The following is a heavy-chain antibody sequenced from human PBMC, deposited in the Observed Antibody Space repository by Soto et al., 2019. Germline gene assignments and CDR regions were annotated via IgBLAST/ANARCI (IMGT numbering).Heavy chain of an antibody. CDR1: GGSISSYY. Sequence: SETLSLTCTVSGGSISSYYWSWIRQPPGKGLEWIGHIYYSGSTNYNPSLKSRVTISVDTSKNQFSLKLSSVTAADTAVYYCARQSCSSTSCYSWVSWFDPWGQGTLVTVSS. CDR2: IYYSGST. CDR3: ARQSCSSTSCYSWVSWFDP. J-gene: IGHJ5*02. V-gene: IGHV4-59*08. D-gene: IGHD2-2*01.